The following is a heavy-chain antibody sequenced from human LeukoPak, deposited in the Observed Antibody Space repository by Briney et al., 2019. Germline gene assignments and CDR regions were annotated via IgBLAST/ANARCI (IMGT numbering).Heavy chain of an antibody. CDR1: GFSFSKYG. J-gene: IGHJ3*02. Sequence: GGSLRLSCVASGFSFSKYGIHWVRQAAGKGLEWVTFMQYDGSDKFYADSVKGRFTISRDNSKNTLYLQMNSLRAEDTAVYYCANRWYVGGDIWGQGTMVTVSS. D-gene: IGHD6-13*01. CDR3: ANRWYVGGDI. V-gene: IGHV3-30*02. CDR2: MQYDGSDK.